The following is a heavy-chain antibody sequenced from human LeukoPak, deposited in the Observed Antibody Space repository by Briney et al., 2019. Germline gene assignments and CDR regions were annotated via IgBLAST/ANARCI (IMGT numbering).Heavy chain of an antibody. CDR1: GRSVRDDC. Sequence: NDSCKAEGRSVRDDCRHRGRQAPGKRHEWMGWINPNSGGTNYAQKFQGRVTMTRDTSISTAYMELSRLRSDDTAVYYCARVPRIAARPFDYWGQGTLVTVSS. J-gene: IGHJ4*02. CDR3: ARVPRIAARPFDY. CDR2: INPNSGGT. D-gene: IGHD6-6*01. V-gene: IGHV1-2*02.